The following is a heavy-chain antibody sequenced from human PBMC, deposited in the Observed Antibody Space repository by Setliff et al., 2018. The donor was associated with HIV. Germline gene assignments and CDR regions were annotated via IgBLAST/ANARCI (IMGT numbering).Heavy chain of an antibody. CDR2: IYTSGST. CDR3: ARVVAATHYYYYYMDV. Sequence: PSETLSLTCNVSGDSISRFSWSWIRQPPGKGLEWIGHIYTSGSTNYNSSLKSRLTISVDTSKNQVSPKLTSVTAADTGVYYCARVVAATHYYYYYMDVWGKGTTVTVSS. D-gene: IGHD2-15*01. CDR1: GDSISRFS. V-gene: IGHV4-4*08. J-gene: IGHJ6*03.